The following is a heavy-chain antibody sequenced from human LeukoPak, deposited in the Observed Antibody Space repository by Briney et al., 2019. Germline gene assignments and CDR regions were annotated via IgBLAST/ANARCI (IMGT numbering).Heavy chain of an antibody. V-gene: IGHV3-74*01. D-gene: IGHD1-26*01. Sequence: GGSLRLSCAVSGFTFSGYWMHWVRQAPGKGLEWVSRINPDGGITNYADSVKGRFTISRDNAENTVHLQMNSLRGDDTAVYYCVRGAVGTGVWFDPWGQGTLVTASS. J-gene: IGHJ5*02. CDR2: INPDGGIT. CDR3: VRGAVGTGVWFDP. CDR1: GFTFSGYW.